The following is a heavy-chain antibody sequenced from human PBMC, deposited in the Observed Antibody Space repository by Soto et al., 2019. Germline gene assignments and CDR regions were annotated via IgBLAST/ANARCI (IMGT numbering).Heavy chain of an antibody. Sequence: SETLSLTCAVYGGSFSGYYWSWIRQPPGKGLEWIGEINHSGSTNYNPSLKSRVTISVDTSKNQFSLKLSSATAADTAVYYCARVVGSSGDYFDYWGQGTQVTVSS. CDR1: GGSFSGYY. CDR2: INHSGST. V-gene: IGHV4-34*01. J-gene: IGHJ4*02. D-gene: IGHD3-10*01. CDR3: ARVVGSSGDYFDY.